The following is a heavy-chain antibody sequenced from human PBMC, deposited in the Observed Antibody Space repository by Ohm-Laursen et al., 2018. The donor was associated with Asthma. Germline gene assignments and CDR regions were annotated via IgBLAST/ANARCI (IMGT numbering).Heavy chain of an antibody. Sequence: SLRLSCAASGFTFRSYAMHWVRQAPGKGLEWVAVGGSYYDGGLKYYADSVNGRFTVSRDDSKNTLYLQMNSLGPDDTAVYYCARDVMEWYLPAFDFWGQGTLVAVSS. CDR2: GGSYYDGGLK. J-gene: IGHJ4*02. CDR1: GFTFRSYA. CDR3: ARDVMEWYLPAFDF. V-gene: IGHV3-30-3*01. D-gene: IGHD3-3*01.